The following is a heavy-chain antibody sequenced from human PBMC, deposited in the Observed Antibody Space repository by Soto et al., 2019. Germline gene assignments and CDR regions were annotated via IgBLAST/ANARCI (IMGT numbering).Heavy chain of an antibody. D-gene: IGHD5-18*01. CDR3: AKDFTTMVRLCDY. Sequence: EVQLVESGGALVQPGRSLRLSCAASGFTFDDYAMHWVRQAPGKGPEWVSGISWDSTSIGYADSVKGRFTISRDNAKKSLYLQMNSQRAEDTAVYFCAKDFTTMVRLCDYWGQGTLVTVSS. V-gene: IGHV3-9*01. J-gene: IGHJ4*02. CDR1: GFTFDDYA. CDR2: ISWDSTSI.